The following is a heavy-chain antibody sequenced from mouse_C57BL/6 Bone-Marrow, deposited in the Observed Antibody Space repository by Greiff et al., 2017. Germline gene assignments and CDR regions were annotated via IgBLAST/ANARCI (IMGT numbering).Heavy chain of an antibody. CDR1: GISITTGNYR. J-gene: IGHJ1*03. CDR3: ARDGDYDWYFDV. CDR2: IYYSGTI. V-gene: IGHV3-5*01. Sequence: EVQLQQSGPGLVKPSQTVFLTCTVTGISITTGNYRWSWIRQFPGNKLEWIGYIYYSGTITYNPSLTSRTTITRDTPKNQFFLEMNSLTAEYTATYYCARDGDYDWYFDVWGTGTTVTVSS. D-gene: IGHD2-4*01.